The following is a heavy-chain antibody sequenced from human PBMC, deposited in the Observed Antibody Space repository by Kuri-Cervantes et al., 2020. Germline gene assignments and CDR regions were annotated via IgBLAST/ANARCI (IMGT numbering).Heavy chain of an antibody. D-gene: IGHD3-10*01. CDR2: ISGSGGST. J-gene: IGHJ6*02. CDR1: GFTFSSYA. CDR3: GNRVTMVRGVKGSGYYYGMGV. V-gene: IGHV3-23*01. Sequence: GESLKIPCAASGFTFSSYAISWVRQAPGKGLEWVSAISGSGGSTYYADSVKGRFTIYSDNYMNKLYLQMNSLRAEDKAVYYCGNRVTMVRGVKGSGYYYGMGVWGQGTTVTVSS.